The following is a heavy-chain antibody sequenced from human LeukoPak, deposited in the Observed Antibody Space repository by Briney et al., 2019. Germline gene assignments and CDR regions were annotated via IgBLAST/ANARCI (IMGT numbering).Heavy chain of an antibody. Sequence: SETLSLTCTVSGGSISSYYWSWIRQPAGKGLEWIGRIYTSGSTNYNPSLKSRVTMSVDTSKNQLSLRLSSVTAADTAVYYCAKEGGVGATFVYPFDIWGQGTMVTVSS. CDR1: GGSISSYY. CDR3: AKEGGVGATFVYPFDI. J-gene: IGHJ3*02. CDR2: IYTSGST. D-gene: IGHD1-26*01. V-gene: IGHV4-4*07.